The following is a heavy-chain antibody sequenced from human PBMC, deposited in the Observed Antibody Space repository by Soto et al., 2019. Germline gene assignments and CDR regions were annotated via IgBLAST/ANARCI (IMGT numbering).Heavy chain of an antibody. CDR1: GGTFSNSA. CDR3: ARDEDRQQLGGNYYYIMDV. V-gene: IGHV1-69*12. J-gene: IGHJ6*02. CDR2: IMPIFCTP. D-gene: IGHD3-10*01. Sequence: QVQLEQSGAEVKKPGSSVTVSCKASGGTFSNSAISWVRQAPGQGLEWMGGIMPIFCTPDYAQKFQGRVTITADESTTTAYLELRGLRSEDTAVYYCARDEDRQQLGGNYYYIMDVWGQGTTVTVSS.